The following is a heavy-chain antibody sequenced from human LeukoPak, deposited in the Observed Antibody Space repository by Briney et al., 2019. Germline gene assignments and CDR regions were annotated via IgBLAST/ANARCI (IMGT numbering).Heavy chain of an antibody. CDR2: LNPNSGDT. Sequence: GASVKVSCTASGYTFAAYYVHWVRQAPGQGLEWMGWLNPNSGDTKYAQKFQGRVTMTRDTSIGTAYLEMSRLRSDDTAVYYCARAPYCDSSSCYTGSNWFDPWGQGTLVTVSS. V-gene: IGHV1-2*02. CDR1: GYTFAAYY. J-gene: IGHJ5*02. CDR3: ARAPYCDSSSCYTGSNWFDP. D-gene: IGHD2-2*02.